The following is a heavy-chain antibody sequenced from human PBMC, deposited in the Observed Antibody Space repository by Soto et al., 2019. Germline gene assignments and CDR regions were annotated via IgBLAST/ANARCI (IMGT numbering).Heavy chain of an antibody. CDR1: GCSFSRYW. J-gene: IGHJ3*02. Sequence: GSLSLSCVASGCSFSRYWMHWVRQAPGKGLEWVSRIKSDGTSTSYADSVKGRFTISRDNAKNTLYLQMDNLRAEDTAVYYCAREGLDTAGFFDIWGQGTMVTVSS. D-gene: IGHD6-13*01. CDR3: AREGLDTAGFFDI. V-gene: IGHV3-74*01. CDR2: IKSDGTST.